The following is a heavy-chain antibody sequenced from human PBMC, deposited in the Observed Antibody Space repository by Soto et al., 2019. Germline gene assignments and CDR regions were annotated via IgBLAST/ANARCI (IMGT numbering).Heavy chain of an antibody. D-gene: IGHD3-16*02. Sequence: GASVKVSCKSSGYTLTSFALHWVRQAPGQRLEWMGWINGGSGGTRYSQTLQGRLTINRDTSASTAYMELSSLTSEDTAVYYCASLIWGGYHLEYWGQGTQVTVSS. CDR1: GYTLTSFA. CDR3: ASLIWGGYHLEY. CDR2: INGGSGGT. V-gene: IGHV1-3*01. J-gene: IGHJ4*02.